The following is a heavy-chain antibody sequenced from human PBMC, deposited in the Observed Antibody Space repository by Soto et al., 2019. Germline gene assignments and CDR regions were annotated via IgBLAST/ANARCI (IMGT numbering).Heavy chain of an antibody. D-gene: IGHD3-10*01. V-gene: IGHV3-64D*06. CDR1: GFTFNKYA. Sequence: GGSLRLSCSASGFTFNKYAMHWVRQAPGTGLQYVSGISDTGGSTFHADSVKGRFTISRDDSKENLLHQICSLRAEEMAVYYCVKGSRWQYWYYYNGVEVWGQGSTDTVS. CDR3: VKGSRWQYWYYYNGVEV. CDR2: ISDTGGST. J-gene: IGHJ6*01.